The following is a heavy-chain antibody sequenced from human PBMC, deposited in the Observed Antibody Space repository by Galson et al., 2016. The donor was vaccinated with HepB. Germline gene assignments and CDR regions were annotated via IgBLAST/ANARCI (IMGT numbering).Heavy chain of an antibody. V-gene: IGHV1-3*01. CDR1: GYTFISYA. D-gene: IGHD3-3*01. CDR3: ASTFWSGYLGEYFQY. Sequence: SVKVSCKASGYTFISYAMHWVRQAPGQRLEWMGWINAGNGNTKYSQKFQGRVTITRDTSASTAYMELSSLRSEDTAVYYCASTFWSGYLGEYFQYWGQGTLVTVSS. J-gene: IGHJ1*01. CDR2: INAGNGNT.